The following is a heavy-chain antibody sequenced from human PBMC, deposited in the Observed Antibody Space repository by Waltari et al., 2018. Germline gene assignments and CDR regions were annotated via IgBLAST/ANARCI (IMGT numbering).Heavy chain of an antibody. CDR1: GFTFSSYS. V-gene: IGHV3-21*01. CDR3: ASNNGGWGWGYYYYGMDV. J-gene: IGHJ6*02. Sequence: EVQLVESGGGLVKPGGSLRLSCAASGFTFSSYSMNWVRQAPGKGLEWVSSISSSSSYIYYGDSVKGRFTISRDNAKNSLYLQMNSLRAEDTAVYYCASNNGGWGWGYYYYGMDVWGQGTTVTVSS. D-gene: IGHD7-27*01. CDR2: ISSSSSYI.